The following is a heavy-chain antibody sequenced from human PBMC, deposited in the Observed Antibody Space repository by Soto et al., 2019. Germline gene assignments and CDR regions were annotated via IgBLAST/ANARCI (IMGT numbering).Heavy chain of an antibody. V-gene: IGHV3-48*02. CDR3: ARDLSWAFDH. CDR2: IRSSSTI. Sequence: DVQLVESGGGLVQPGGSLTLSCVVSGFNFNDFSMNWVRQAPGKGLEWISYIRSSSTISYADSVKGRFTISRDNAKNSLYLQMNSLRDEDTAVYYCARDLSWAFDHWGQGALVTVSS. CDR1: GFNFNDFS. J-gene: IGHJ4*02. D-gene: IGHD6-13*01.